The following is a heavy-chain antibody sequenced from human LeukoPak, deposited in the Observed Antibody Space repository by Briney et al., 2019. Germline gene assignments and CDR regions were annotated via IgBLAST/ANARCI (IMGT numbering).Heavy chain of an antibody. D-gene: IGHD4-17*01. Sequence: SETLSLTCAVYGGSFSGYYWSCIRQPPGKGLEWIGEINHIGSTNYNPSLKSRVTISVDTSKFQFSLKLSSVTAADTAVYYCARGPICGDYADAFDIWGQGTMVTVSS. V-gene: IGHV4-34*01. CDR3: ARGPICGDYADAFDI. CDR1: GGSFSGYY. CDR2: INHIGST. J-gene: IGHJ3*02.